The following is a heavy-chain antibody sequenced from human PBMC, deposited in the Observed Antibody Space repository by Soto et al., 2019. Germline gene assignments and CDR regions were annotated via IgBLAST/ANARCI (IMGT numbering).Heavy chain of an antibody. Sequence: GGSLRLSCAASGFTFTRYSMNWVRQAPGKGPEWVALISYDGTNKFYADSVKGRFTISRDNSKSTLYLQVDSLRPEDAAVYYCARDPKTSGGQHWAFNYFDSWGQGTLVTVSS. V-gene: IGHV3-30*03. CDR1: GFTFTRYS. D-gene: IGHD7-27*01. J-gene: IGHJ4*02. CDR3: ARDPKTSGGQHWAFNYFDS. CDR2: ISYDGTNK.